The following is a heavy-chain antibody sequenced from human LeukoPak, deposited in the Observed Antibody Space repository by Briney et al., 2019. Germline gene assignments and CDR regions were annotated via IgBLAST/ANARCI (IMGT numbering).Heavy chain of an antibody. V-gene: IGHV3-23*01. CDR3: AKWGDYDVLTGYYVSDY. J-gene: IGHJ4*02. CDR2: ITGSGGNT. D-gene: IGHD3-9*01. Sequence: PGGSLRLSCAASGFTFSCYGMHWVRQAPGKGLECVSAITGSGGNTYYADSVKGRFTISRDNSKNTVFLQMNSLRAEDTAVYYCAKWGDYDVLTGYYVSDYWGQGTLVTVSS. CDR1: GFTFSCYG.